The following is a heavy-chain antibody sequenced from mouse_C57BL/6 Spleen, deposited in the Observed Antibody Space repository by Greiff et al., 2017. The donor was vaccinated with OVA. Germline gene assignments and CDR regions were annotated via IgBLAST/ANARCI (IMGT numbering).Heavy chain of an antibody. CDR2: INPGSGGT. CDR3: ATGRFAY. V-gene: IGHV1-54*01. CDR1: GYAFTNYL. J-gene: IGHJ3*01. Sequence: QVQLQQSGAELVRPGTSVKVSCKASGYAFTNYLIEWVKQRPGQGLEWIGVINPGSGGTKYNEQFKGKATLTAGKSSSTAYMQLSSLTSEDSAVYFCATGRFAYWGKGTLVTVSA.